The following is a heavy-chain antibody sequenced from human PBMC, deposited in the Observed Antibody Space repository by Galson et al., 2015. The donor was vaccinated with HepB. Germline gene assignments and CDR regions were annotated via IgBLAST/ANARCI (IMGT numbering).Heavy chain of an antibody. V-gene: IGHV3-23*03. D-gene: IGHD3-10*01. CDR3: AKDFGSGSPLDH. Sequence: SLRLSCAASGFSFNINAMTWVRQAPGKGLEWVSTIYSGGSTTFYADAVEGRFTISRDDSKNTLYLQMNSLRAEDTAVYYCAKDFGSGSPLDHWGQGTLVTFSS. J-gene: IGHJ4*02. CDR2: IYSGGSTT. CDR1: GFSFNINA.